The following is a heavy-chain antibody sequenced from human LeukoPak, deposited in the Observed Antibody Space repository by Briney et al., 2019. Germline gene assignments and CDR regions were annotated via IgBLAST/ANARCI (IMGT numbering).Heavy chain of an antibody. Sequence: PSETLSLTCTVSGGSISRSSYYWGWIRQPPGKGLEWIGSIYYSGLTYDNPSLKNRVTISVDTSKNQFSLKLSSVTAADTAVYYCARETIQLDAFDIWGQGTMVTVSS. CDR2: IYYSGLT. CDR1: GGSISRSSYY. CDR3: ARETIQLDAFDI. J-gene: IGHJ3*02. V-gene: IGHV4-39*07. D-gene: IGHD5-18*01.